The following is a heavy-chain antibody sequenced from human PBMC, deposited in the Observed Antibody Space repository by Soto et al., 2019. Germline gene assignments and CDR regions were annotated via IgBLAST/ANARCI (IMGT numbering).Heavy chain of an antibody. J-gene: IGHJ3*02. Sequence: GASLKISCKGSGYSFTSYWISWVRQMPGKGLEWMGRIDPSDSYTNYSPSFQGHVTISADKSISTAYLQWSSLKASDTAMYYCATREWSSGWNDAFDIWGQGTMVT. D-gene: IGHD6-19*01. V-gene: IGHV5-10-1*01. CDR2: IDPSDSYT. CDR3: ATREWSSGWNDAFDI. CDR1: GYSFTSYW.